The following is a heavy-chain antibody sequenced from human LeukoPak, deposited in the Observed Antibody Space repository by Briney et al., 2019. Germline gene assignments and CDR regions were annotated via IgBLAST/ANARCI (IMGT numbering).Heavy chain of an antibody. CDR1: GFTFSSYS. Sequence: GGSLRLSCAASGFTFSSYSMNWVRQAPGKGLEWVSAISGSGGSTYYADSVKGRFTISRDNSKNTLYLQMNSLRAEDTAVYYCAKDVWYYGSGSPHWGQGTLVTVSS. V-gene: IGHV3-23*01. D-gene: IGHD3-10*01. J-gene: IGHJ4*02. CDR3: AKDVWYYGSGSPH. CDR2: ISGSGGST.